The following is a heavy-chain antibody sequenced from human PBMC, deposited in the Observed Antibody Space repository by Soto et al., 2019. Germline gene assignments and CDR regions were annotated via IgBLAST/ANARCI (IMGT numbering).Heavy chain of an antibody. D-gene: IGHD3-3*01. Sequence: SETLSLTCTVSGGSICGYDGSWIRKPPGEGLEWVGNIYYTGGPKYNPSLKSRVTVSVDTSRNQFSLKLSSVTAADTAVYYCAKDRTLPYDFWSGLSFDYWGQGTLVTVSS. CDR2: IYYTGGP. CDR3: AKDRTLPYDFWSGLSFDY. CDR1: GGSICGYD. V-gene: IGHV4-59*12. J-gene: IGHJ4*02.